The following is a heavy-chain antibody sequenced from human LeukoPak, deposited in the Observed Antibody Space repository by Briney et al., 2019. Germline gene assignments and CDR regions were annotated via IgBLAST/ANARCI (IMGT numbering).Heavy chain of an antibody. Sequence: GGSLRLSCAASGFTFSSYSMNWVRQAPGKGLEWVSSISSSSSYIYYADSVKGRFTISRDNAKNSLYLQMNSLRAEDTAVYYCAKDWAAAGTSPPSSWGQGTLVTVSS. V-gene: IGHV3-21*01. CDR2: ISSSSSYI. CDR3: AKDWAAAGTSPPSS. D-gene: IGHD6-13*01. CDR1: GFTFSSYS. J-gene: IGHJ5*02.